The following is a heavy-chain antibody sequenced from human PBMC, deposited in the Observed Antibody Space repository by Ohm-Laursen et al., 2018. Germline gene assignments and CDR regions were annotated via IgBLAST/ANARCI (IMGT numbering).Heavy chain of an antibody. CDR3: AKDAELLEETFKYYYFDL. J-gene: IGHJ2*01. CDR1: GFRFDDYG. D-gene: IGHD2-15*01. CDR2: ISWNSGSI. Sequence: SLRLSCAASGFRFDDYGMHWVRQAPGKGLEWVSGISWNSGSIGYADSVKGRFTISRDNAKNSLYLQMNSLRPEDTAFYYCAKDAELLEETFKYYYFDLWGRGTLVTVSS. V-gene: IGHV3-9*01.